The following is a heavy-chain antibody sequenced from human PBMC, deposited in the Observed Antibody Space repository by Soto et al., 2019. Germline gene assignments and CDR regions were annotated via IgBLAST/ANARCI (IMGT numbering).Heavy chain of an antibody. Sequence: QVQLQESGPGLVKPSETLSLTCTVSGGSISSYYWSWIRQPAGKGLEWIGRIYTSGSTNYNPSLKIRVTMSVDTSQNQFSLKLSSVPAADTAVYYCSRKGGVMGQDRLEGPDYWGQGTLVTVSS. J-gene: IGHJ4*02. CDR3: SRKGGVMGQDRLEGPDY. V-gene: IGHV4-4*07. CDR1: GGSISSYY. D-gene: IGHD3-16*01. CDR2: IYTSGST.